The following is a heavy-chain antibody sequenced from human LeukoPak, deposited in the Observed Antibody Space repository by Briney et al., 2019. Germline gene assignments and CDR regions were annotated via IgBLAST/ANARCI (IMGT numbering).Heavy chain of an antibody. J-gene: IGHJ4*02. CDR3: ARGYDYVWGSYRSDY. Sequence: GASVEVSCKASGYTFTSYGISSVRQAPGQGLKWMGWGSAYNGNTNYAQKLQGRVTMTTDTSTSTAYMELRRLRSDDTAVYYCARGYDYVWGSYRSDYCGQGTLVTVSS. CDR1: GYTFTSYG. V-gene: IGHV1-18*01. CDR2: GSAYNGNT. D-gene: IGHD3-16*02.